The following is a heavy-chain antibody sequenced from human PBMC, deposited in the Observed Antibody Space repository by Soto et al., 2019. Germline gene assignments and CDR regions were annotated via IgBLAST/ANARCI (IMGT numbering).Heavy chain of an antibody. CDR2: ISYDGSNK. CDR1: GFTFSSYG. V-gene: IGHV3-30*18. CDR3: AKAPSWCSGGSCYSYFDY. D-gene: IGHD2-15*01. J-gene: IGHJ4*02. Sequence: GGSLRLSCAASGFTFSSYGMHWVRQAPGKGLEWVAVISYDGSNKYYADSVKGRFTISRDNSKNTLYLQMNSLRAEDTAVYYCAKAPSWCSGGSCYSYFDYWGQGTLVTVS.